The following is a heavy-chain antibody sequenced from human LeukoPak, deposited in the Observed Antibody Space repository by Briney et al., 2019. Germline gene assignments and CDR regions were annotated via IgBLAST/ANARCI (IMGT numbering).Heavy chain of an antibody. V-gene: IGHV1-69*06. CDR2: IIPIFGTA. CDR1: GGTFSIYA. Sequence: SVKVSCKASGGTFSIYAISWVRQAPGQGLEWMGGIIPIFGTANYAQKFQGRVTITADKSTSTAYMELSSLRSEDTAVYYCARESIAAAGGDYWGQGTLVTVSS. J-gene: IGHJ4*02. D-gene: IGHD6-13*01. CDR3: ARESIAAAGGDY.